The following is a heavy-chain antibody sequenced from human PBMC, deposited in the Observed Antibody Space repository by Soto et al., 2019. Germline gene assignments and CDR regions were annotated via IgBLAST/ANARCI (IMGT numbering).Heavy chain of an antibody. V-gene: IGHV3-64*01. Sequence: GGSLRLSCAASGFTFSSYAMHWVRQAPGKGLEYVSAISSNGGSTYYANSVKGRFTISRDNSKNTLHLQMGSLRAEDMAVYYCARDLGIAAAGTGGDYWGQGTLVTVSS. J-gene: IGHJ4*02. CDR3: ARDLGIAAAGTGGDY. CDR1: GFTFSSYA. CDR2: ISSNGGST. D-gene: IGHD6-13*01.